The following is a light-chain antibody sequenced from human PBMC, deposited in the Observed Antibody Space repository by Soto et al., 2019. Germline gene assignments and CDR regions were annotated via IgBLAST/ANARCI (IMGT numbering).Light chain of an antibody. CDR1: NSDIGAYNF. J-gene: IGLJ1*01. CDR3: RSYISRSTHSV. Sequence: QSALTQPASVSGSPGQSITISCTGTNSDIGAYNFVSWYQHHPGKAPKLIIFGVSDRPSGVSDRFSGSKSGNTASLTIPGLQAEDEADYYCRSYISRSTHSVFRTGTKITVL. V-gene: IGLV2-14*03. CDR2: GVS.